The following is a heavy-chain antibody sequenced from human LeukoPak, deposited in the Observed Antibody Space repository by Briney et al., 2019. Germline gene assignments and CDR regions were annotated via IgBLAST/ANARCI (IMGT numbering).Heavy chain of an antibody. J-gene: IGHJ4*02. CDR1: GFTFSSHS. CDR2: ISSSSSYI. CDR3: ARSFDSSSWYFIATNFDY. Sequence: GGSLRLSCAASGFTFSSHSMNWVRQAPGKGLECVSSISSSSSYIYYADSVKGRFTISRDNAKNSLYLQMNSLRAEDTAVYYCARSFDSSSWYFIATNFDYWGQGTLVTVSS. D-gene: IGHD6-13*01. V-gene: IGHV3-21*01.